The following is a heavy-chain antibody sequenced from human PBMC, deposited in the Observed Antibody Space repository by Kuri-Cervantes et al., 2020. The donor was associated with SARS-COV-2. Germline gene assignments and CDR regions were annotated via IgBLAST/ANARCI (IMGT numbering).Heavy chain of an antibody. Sequence: GGSLRLSCAASGFTLSSYAMHWVRQAPGKGLEWVSYISSSSSTIYYADSVKGRFTISRDNAKNSLYLQMNSLRAEDTAVYYCARGKGWLQLDYWGQGTLVTVSS. D-gene: IGHD5-24*01. CDR3: ARGKGWLQLDY. CDR1: GFTLSSYA. V-gene: IGHV3-48*01. J-gene: IGHJ4*02. CDR2: ISSSSSTI.